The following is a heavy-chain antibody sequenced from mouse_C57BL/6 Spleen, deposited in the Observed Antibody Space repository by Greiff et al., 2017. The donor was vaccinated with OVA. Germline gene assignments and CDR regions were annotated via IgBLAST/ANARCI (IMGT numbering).Heavy chain of an antibody. D-gene: IGHD1-1*01. J-gene: IGHJ2*01. Sequence: EVMLVESEGGLVQPGSSMKLSCTASGFTFSDYYMAWVRQVPEKGLEWVANINSDGSSTYYLDSLQSRFIISRDNAKNILYLQMSSLKSEDTATDNCARGITTLYYYDYWGQGTTLTVSS. CDR2: INSDGSST. CDR1: GFTFSDYY. CDR3: ARGITTLYYYDY. V-gene: IGHV5-16*01.